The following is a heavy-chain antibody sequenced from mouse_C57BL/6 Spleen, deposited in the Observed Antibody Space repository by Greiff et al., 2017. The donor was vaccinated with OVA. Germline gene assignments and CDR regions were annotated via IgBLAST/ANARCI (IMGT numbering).Heavy chain of an antibody. J-gene: IGHJ4*01. CDR3: ARHYYGSSYNYYAMDY. Sequence: QVTLKVSGPGILQSSQTLSLTCSFSGFSLSTSGMGVSWIRQPSGKGLEWLAHIYWDDNKRYNPSLKSRLTISKDTSRNQVFLKITSVDTADTATYYCARHYYGSSYNYYAMDYWGQGTSVTVSS. V-gene: IGHV8-12*01. CDR2: IYWDDNK. CDR1: GFSLSTSGMG. D-gene: IGHD1-1*01.